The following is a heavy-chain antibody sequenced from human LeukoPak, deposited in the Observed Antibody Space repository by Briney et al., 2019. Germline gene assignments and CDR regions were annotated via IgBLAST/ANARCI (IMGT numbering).Heavy chain of an antibody. D-gene: IGHD4-23*01. CDR3: AKSVDGGNSPFNY. Sequence: SETLSLTCAVSGYSISSSNWWGWIRQPPGKGLEWIGYIYYSGNTHYNPSLKSRVTMSVDTSKNQFSLKLSSVTAVDTAIYYCAKSVDGGNSPFNYWGQGTLVTVSS. V-gene: IGHV4-28*01. CDR2: IYYSGNT. J-gene: IGHJ4*02. CDR1: GYSISSSNW.